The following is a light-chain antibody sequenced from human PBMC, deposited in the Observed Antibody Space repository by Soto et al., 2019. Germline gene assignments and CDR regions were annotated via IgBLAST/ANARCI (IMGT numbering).Light chain of an antibody. CDR2: AAS. CDR1: QSISSY. V-gene: IGKV1-39*01. CDR3: QQSYSTPLT. J-gene: IGKJ5*01. Sequence: IQMTQSPSSLSASVGDRVTITCRASQSISSYLNWYQQKPGKAPKLLIYAASSLQSGAPSRFSGSGSGTDFTLTISSLQPEDFATYYCQQSYSTPLTFGGGTRLEIK.